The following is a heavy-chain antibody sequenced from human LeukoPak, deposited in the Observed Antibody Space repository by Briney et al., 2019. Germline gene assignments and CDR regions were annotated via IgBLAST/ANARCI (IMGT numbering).Heavy chain of an antibody. CDR2: IRGDGSAT. Sequence: PGGSLSLSCVASGFTFSTYWMHWARHVPGKGLVWVSRIRGDGSATNYADSVKGRFTISRDNSKNTLYLQMNSLRAEDTAVYYCAREYYDFWSGYYTGNSGLDYWGQGTLVTVSS. CDR1: GFTFSTYW. V-gene: IGHV3-74*01. J-gene: IGHJ4*02. D-gene: IGHD3-3*01. CDR3: AREYYDFWSGYYTGNSGLDY.